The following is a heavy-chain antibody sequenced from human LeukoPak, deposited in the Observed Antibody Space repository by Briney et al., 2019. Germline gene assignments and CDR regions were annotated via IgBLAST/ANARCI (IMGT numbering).Heavy chain of an antibody. J-gene: IGHJ4*02. CDR3: ARYRPNTSLDY. CDR1: GFTVSSNY. CDR2: IYSGGST. V-gene: IGHV3-53*01. Sequence: TGGSLRLSCAASGFTVSSNYMSWVRQAPGKGLEWVSVIYSGGSTYYADSVKGRFTISRDNSKNTLYLQMNSLRAEDTAVYYCARYRPNTSLDYWGQGTLVTVSS. D-gene: IGHD4-11*01.